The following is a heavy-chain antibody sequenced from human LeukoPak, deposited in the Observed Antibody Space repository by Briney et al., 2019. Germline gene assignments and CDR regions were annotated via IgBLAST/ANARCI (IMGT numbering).Heavy chain of an antibody. CDR3: ARLRYFDWLSFAAFDI. D-gene: IGHD3-9*01. J-gene: IGHJ3*02. CDR2: INPNSGGT. CDR1: GYTFTGYY. Sequence: ASVKVSCKASGYTFTGYYIHWVRQAPGQGLEWMGWINPNSGGTNYAQKFQGRVTMTRDTSISTAYMELSRLRSDDTAVFYCARLRYFDWLSFAAFDIWGQGTMVTVSS. V-gene: IGHV1-2*02.